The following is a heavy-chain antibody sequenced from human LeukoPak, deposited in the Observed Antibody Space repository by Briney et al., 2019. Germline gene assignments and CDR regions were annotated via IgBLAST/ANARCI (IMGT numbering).Heavy chain of an antibody. D-gene: IGHD1-26*01. CDR3: VCKGSYLGGRPYDY. J-gene: IGHJ4*02. Sequence: ASVKVSCKVSGYTLTELSMHWVRQAPGKGLEWRGGFDPEDGETICAQKFQGRVTMTEDTSTDTAYMELSSLRSEDTAVYYCVCKGSYLGGRPYDYWGQGTLVTVSS. CDR2: FDPEDGET. CDR1: GYTLTELS. V-gene: IGHV1-24*01.